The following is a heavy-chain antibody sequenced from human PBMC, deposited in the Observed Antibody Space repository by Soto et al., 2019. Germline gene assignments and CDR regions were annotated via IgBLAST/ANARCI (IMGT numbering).Heavy chain of an antibody. D-gene: IGHD3-10*01. J-gene: IGHJ6*02. Sequence: SETLSLTCTVSGGSINSGDYYWTWVRQPPGKGLEWIGNIFHSGSTYYTPSLQSRVTISLDTAKNHFSLKLSSVTPADTAVYYCARDRYYGSGTYYNFYSGMDVWGQGTTVTVSS. CDR2: IFHSGST. V-gene: IGHV4-30-4*01. CDR1: GGSINSGDYY. CDR3: ARDRYYGSGTYYNFYSGMDV.